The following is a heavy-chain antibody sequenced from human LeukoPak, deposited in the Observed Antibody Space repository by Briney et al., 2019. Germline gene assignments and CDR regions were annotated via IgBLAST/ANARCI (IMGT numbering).Heavy chain of an antibody. V-gene: IGHV3-48*04. Sequence: GGSLRLSCAASGFTFSSSAMSWVRQAPGKGLEWVSYISSSGSTIYYADSVKGRFTISRDNAKNSPYLQMNSLRAEETAVYYCARDRRLSAVAGDAGNWFDPWGQGTLVTVSS. CDR2: ISSSGSTI. CDR3: ARDRRLSAVAGDAGNWFDP. D-gene: IGHD6-19*01. J-gene: IGHJ5*02. CDR1: GFTFSSSA.